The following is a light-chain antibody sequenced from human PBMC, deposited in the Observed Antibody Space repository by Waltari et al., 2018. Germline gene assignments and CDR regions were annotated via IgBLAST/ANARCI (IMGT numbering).Light chain of an antibody. J-gene: IGKJ1*01. V-gene: IGKV4-1*01. Sequence: DLVMTQSPASLAVSLGERATINRKSSPSVLYSSNNKNYLAWYQQKPGQPPKLLIYWASTRESGVPDRFSGSGSGTDFTLTISSLQAEDVAVYYCQQYYSTPPTFGQGTKVEIK. CDR1: PSVLYSSNNKNY. CDR2: WAS. CDR3: QQYYSTPPT.